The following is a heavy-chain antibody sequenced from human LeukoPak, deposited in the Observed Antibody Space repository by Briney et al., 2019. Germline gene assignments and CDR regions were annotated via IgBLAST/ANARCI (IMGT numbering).Heavy chain of an antibody. CDR2: IRYDGSNR. Sequence: GGSLRLSCAASGFTFSSYGMHWVRQAPGKGLEWVAFIRYDGSNRYYADSVKGRFTISRDNSKNTLYLQMNSVRAEDTAVYYCAKDFTIFGVVIFAFDIWGQGTMVTVSS. CDR3: AKDFTIFGVVIFAFDI. V-gene: IGHV3-30*02. J-gene: IGHJ3*02. D-gene: IGHD3-3*01. CDR1: GFTFSSYG.